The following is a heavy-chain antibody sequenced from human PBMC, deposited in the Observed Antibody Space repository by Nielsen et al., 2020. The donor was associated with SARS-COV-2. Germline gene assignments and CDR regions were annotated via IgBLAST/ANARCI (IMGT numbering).Heavy chain of an antibody. CDR2: ISSSSSTI. CDR1: GFTFSSYW. V-gene: IGHV3-48*02. CDR3: ARKSIEFDP. Sequence: GESLKISCAASGFTFSSYWMHWVRQAPGKGLEWVSYISSSSSTIYYADSVKGRFTISRDNAKNSLYLQMNSLRDEDTAVYYCARKSIEFDPWGQGTLVTVSS. J-gene: IGHJ5*02.